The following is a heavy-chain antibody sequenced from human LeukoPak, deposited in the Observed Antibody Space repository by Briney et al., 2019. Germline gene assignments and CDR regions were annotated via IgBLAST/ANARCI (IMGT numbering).Heavy chain of an antibody. Sequence: GGSLRLSCAASGFTFGSYAMHWVRQAPGKGLEWVAVISYDGSNKYYADSVKGRFTISRDNSENTLYLQMNSLRAEDTAVYYCARDRSPCGYYFDYWGQGTLVTVSS. CDR3: ARDRSPCGYYFDY. CDR2: ISYDGSNK. V-gene: IGHV3-30-3*01. J-gene: IGHJ4*02. D-gene: IGHD1-14*01. CDR1: GFTFGSYA.